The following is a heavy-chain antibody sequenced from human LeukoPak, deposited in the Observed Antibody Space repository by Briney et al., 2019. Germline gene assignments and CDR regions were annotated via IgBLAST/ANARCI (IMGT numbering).Heavy chain of an antibody. D-gene: IGHD5-12*01. CDR1: GFTFSNAW. V-gene: IGHV3-15*01. Sequence: SGGSLRLSCAASGFTFSNAWMSWVRQAPGKGLEWVGRIKSKTDGGTTDYAAPVKGRFTISRDDSKNTLYLQMNSLKTEDTAVYYCTTDYDNSGYDFPGGAEWSQGTLVTVSS. J-gene: IGHJ4*02. CDR3: TTDYDNSGYDFPGGAE. CDR2: IKSKTDGGTT.